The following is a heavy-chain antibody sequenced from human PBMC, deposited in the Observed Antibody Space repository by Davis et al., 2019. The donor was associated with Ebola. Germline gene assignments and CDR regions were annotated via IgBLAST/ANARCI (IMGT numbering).Heavy chain of an antibody. CDR3: ARGLAVAATGYFQH. V-gene: IGHV4-34*01. CDR2: INHSGST. Sequence: PSETLSLTCAVYGGSFSGYYWSWIRQPPGKGLEWIGEINHSGSTNYNPSLKSRVTISVDTSKNQFSLKLSSVTAADTAVYYCARGLAVAATGYFQHWGQGTLVTVSS. CDR1: GGSFSGYY. J-gene: IGHJ1*01. D-gene: IGHD6-19*01.